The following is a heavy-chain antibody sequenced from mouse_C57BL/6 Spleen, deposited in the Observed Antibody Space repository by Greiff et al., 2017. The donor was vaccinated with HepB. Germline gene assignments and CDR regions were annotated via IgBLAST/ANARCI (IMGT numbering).Heavy chain of an antibody. V-gene: IGHV1-82*01. J-gene: IGHJ4*01. Sequence: QVQLKQSGPELVKPGASVKISCKASGYAFSSSWMNWVKQRPGKGLEWIGRIYPGDGDTNYNGKFKGKATLTADKSSSTAYMQLSSLTSEDSAVYFCARYSITTVVYYYAMDYWGQGTSVTVSS. CDR3: ARYSITTVVYYYAMDY. CDR1: GYAFSSSW. CDR2: IYPGDGDT. D-gene: IGHD1-1*01.